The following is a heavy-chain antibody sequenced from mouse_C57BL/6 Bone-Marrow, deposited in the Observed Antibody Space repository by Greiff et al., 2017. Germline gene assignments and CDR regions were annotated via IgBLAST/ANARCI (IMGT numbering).Heavy chain of an antibody. D-gene: IGHD3-2*02. J-gene: IGHJ2*01. CDR2: IYPRSGNT. CDR1: GYTFTSYG. V-gene: IGHV1-81*01. Sequence: QVQLQQSGAELARPGASVKLSCKASGYTFTSYGISWVKQRTGPGLEWIGEIYPRSGNTYYNEKLKGKATLTADKSSSTAYMELRSLTSEDSSVYFCARSSQGSGDYWGQGTTLTVSS. CDR3: ARSSQGSGDY.